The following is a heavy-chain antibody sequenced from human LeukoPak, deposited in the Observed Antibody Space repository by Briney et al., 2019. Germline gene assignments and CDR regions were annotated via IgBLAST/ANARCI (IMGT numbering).Heavy chain of an antibody. CDR1: GFTFSSYA. J-gene: IGHJ4*02. V-gene: IGHV3-23*01. CDR2: ISGSGGST. D-gene: IGHD3-10*01. CDR3: AKSDQVVRGVMGIDY. Sequence: PGGSLRLSYAASGFTFSSYAMSWVRQAPGKGLEWVSAISGSGGSTYYADSVKGRFTISRDNSKNTLYLQMNSLRAEDTAVYYCAKSDQVVRGVMGIDYWGQGTLVTVSS.